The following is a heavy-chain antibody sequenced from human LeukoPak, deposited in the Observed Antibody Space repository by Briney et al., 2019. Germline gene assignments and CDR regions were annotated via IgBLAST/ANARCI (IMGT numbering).Heavy chain of an antibody. Sequence: GGSLRLSCAASGFSLSSHAMSWVRQAPGKGLEWVSATSSSDAGTNCADSVGGRFTISRDNAKNSLFLQRNSLRAEHTAVYYCARGLWLSGPDALDIWGQGTMVTVSS. V-gene: IGHV3-23*01. CDR3: ARGLWLSGPDALDI. J-gene: IGHJ3*02. D-gene: IGHD3-10*01. CDR2: TSSSDAGT. CDR1: GFSLSSHA.